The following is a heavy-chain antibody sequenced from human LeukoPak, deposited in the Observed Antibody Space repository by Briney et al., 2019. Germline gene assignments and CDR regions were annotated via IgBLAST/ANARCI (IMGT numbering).Heavy chain of an antibody. CDR2: IRYDGSNK. V-gene: IGHV3-30*02. D-gene: IGHD1-1*01. Sequence: GGSLRLSCAASGFTFSSYGIHWARQAPGKVLEWVAFIRYDGSNKYHADSVKGRFTISRDNSKNTVYLQMNSLRAEDTAVYFCTKEYGYDYNYFYSMDVWGKGTTVTISS. CDR1: GFTFSSYG. J-gene: IGHJ6*03. CDR3: TKEYGYDYNYFYSMDV.